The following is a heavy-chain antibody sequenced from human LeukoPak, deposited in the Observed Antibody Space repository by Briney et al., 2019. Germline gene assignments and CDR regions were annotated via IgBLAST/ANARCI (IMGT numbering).Heavy chain of an antibody. CDR1: GGSISSYY. D-gene: IGHD2-15*01. CDR2: IYYSGST. J-gene: IGHJ5*02. V-gene: IGHV4-59*01. CDR3: AREVVVAVYNWFDP. Sequence: SETLSLTCIVSGGSISSYYWSWIRQPPGKGREWIGYIYYSGSTNYNPSLKSRVTISVDTSKNQFSLKLSSVTAADTAVYYCAREVVVAVYNWFDPWGQGTLVTVSS.